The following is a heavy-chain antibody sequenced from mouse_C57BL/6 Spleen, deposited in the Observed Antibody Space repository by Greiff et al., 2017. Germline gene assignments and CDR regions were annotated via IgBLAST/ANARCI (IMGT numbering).Heavy chain of an antibody. J-gene: IGHJ3*01. CDR2: IYPGSGST. D-gene: IGHD2-4*01. Sequence: QVQLKQPGAELVKPGASVKMSCKASGYTFTSYWITWVKQRPGQGLEWIGDIYPGSGSTNYNEKFKSKATLTVDTSSSTAYMQLSSLTSEDSAVYYGARYDYDVGVSFAYWGQGTLVTVSA. CDR1: GYTFTSYW. CDR3: ARYDYDVGVSFAY. V-gene: IGHV1-55*01.